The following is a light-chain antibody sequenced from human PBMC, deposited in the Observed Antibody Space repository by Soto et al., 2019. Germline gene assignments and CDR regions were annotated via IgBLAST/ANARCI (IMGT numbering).Light chain of an antibody. CDR2: EDN. Sequence: QAVVTQPPSVSAAPGQKVTISCSGSSSNIGNNFVSWYQQLPGTAPKLLIYEDNKRPSAIPDRFSGSKSGTSSTLGITGLQTGDEADYYCGTWDSSLSAAVFGGGTQLTVL. CDR3: GTWDSSLSAAV. J-gene: IGLJ7*01. CDR1: SSNIGNNF. V-gene: IGLV1-51*02.